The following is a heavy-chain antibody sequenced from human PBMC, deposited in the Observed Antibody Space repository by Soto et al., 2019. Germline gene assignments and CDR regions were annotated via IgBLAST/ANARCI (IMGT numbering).Heavy chain of an antibody. Sequence: PSETLSLTCNVSAGSVSGSYWSWIRQCPGTGLEWIGYIFYSGANKYNPSLESRVTILVDSSKNEFSLKLTSVTPADTAVYYCAKSVSYSGSPGPIDKSGQGILPTVSS. D-gene: IGHD3-22*01. CDR3: AKSVSYSGSPGPIDK. CDR1: AGSVSGSY. J-gene: IGHJ4*02. V-gene: IGHV4-59*02. CDR2: IFYSGAN.